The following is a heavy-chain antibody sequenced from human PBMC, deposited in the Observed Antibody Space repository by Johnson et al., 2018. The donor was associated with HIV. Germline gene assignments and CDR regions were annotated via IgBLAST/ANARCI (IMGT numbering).Heavy chain of an antibody. J-gene: IGHJ3*02. CDR2: ISGGDSNT. V-gene: IGHV3-23*04. CDR3: AREALPRGLQSSFGGAFDI. CDR1: GFSFDEDD. Sequence: EVQLVESGGGVVPPGGSLRLSCAASGFSFDEDDMSWVRQSPGKGLEWVSIISGGDSNTYYADSVKGRFTISRDNSKSTLYLQMNSLRAEDKAVYYCAREALPRGLQSSFGGAFDIWGQGTMVTVSS. D-gene: IGHD3-16*01.